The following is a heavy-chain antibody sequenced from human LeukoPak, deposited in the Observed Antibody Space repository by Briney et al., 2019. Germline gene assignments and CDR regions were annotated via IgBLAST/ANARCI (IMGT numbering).Heavy chain of an antibody. CDR2: ISGSGGST. CDR3: ATDYDYVWGSYSWAYQYYFDY. D-gene: IGHD3-16*01. Sequence: GGSLRLSCAASGFTFSSYAMSWVRQAPGKGLEWVSAISGSGGSTYYADSVKGRFTISRDNSKNTLYLQMNSLRAEDTAVYSCATDYDYVWGSYSWAYQYYFDYWGQGTLVTVSS. J-gene: IGHJ4*02. V-gene: IGHV3-23*01. CDR1: GFTFSSYA.